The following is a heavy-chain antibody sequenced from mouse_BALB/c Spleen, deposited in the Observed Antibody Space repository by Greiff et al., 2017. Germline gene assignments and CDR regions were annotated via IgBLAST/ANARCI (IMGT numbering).Heavy chain of an antibody. CDR3: ARSRWLLYYFDD. V-gene: IGHV3-2*02. CDR2: ISYSGST. CDR1: GYSITSDYA. Sequence: EVKLQESGPGLVKPSQSLSLTCTVTGYSITSDYAWNWIRQFPGNKLEWMGYISYSGSTSYNPSLKSRISITRDTSKNQFFLQLNSVTTEDTATYYCARSRWLLYYFDDWGQGTTLTVSS. J-gene: IGHJ2*01. D-gene: IGHD2-3*01.